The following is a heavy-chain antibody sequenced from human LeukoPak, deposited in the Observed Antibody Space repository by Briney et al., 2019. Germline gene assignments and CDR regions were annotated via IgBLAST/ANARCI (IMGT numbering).Heavy chain of an antibody. J-gene: IGHJ6*03. D-gene: IGHD6-6*01. CDR3: ARTQYSTSPEGYYYYYMDV. Sequence: SETLSLTCTVSGGSISSTSYYWGWIRQPPGKGLEWIGSIYYSGSTSYNPSLRSGVNISVDASTDQFSLKLSSVAAADTAVYYCARTQYSTSPEGYYYYYMDVWGKGTTLTVSS. CDR2: IYYSGST. CDR1: GGSISSTSYY. V-gene: IGHV4-39*01.